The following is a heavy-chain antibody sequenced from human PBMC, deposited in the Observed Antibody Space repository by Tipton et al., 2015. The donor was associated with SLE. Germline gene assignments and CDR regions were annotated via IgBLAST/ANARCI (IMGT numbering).Heavy chain of an antibody. V-gene: IGHV1-8*01. CDR2: MTPNSGNT. J-gene: IGHJ3*02. CDR1: GYTFTSYD. Sequence: QSGAEVKKPGASVKVSCKASGYTFTSYDFNWVRQATGQGLEWMGWMTPNSGNTGYAQRFQGRVTMTRNTSISTAYMELSSLRSEGTGVYYWASNPDLLRANAFDIWGQGTMVTVSS. D-gene: IGHD2-21*01. CDR3: ASNPDLLRANAFDI.